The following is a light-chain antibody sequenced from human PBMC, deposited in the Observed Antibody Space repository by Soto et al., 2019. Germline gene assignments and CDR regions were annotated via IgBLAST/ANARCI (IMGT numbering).Light chain of an antibody. CDR2: GAS. J-gene: IGKJ4*01. CDR1: QSVSGN. CDR3: QQYNNWLFT. Sequence: EIVMTQSPATLSVSPGERVTLSCRASQSVSGNLAWYQQKPGQAPRLLIHGASNRATGIPARFSGSGSGTEFTLTISSLQSEDFAVYYCQQYNNWLFTFGGGTRVEIK. V-gene: IGKV3-15*01.